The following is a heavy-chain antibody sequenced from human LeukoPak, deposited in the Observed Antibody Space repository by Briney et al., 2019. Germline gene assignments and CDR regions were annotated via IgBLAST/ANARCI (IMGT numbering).Heavy chain of an antibody. CDR3: AKELLRDYDSSGYYDY. CDR2: ISGSGGST. V-gene: IGHV3-23*01. CDR1: GFTFSSYA. Sequence: PGGSLRLSCAASGFTFSSYAMSWVRQAPGKGLEWVSAISGSGGSTYYADSVKGRFTISRDNSKNTLYLQMNSLRAEDTAVYYCAKELLRDYDSSGYYDYWGQGTLVTVSS. J-gene: IGHJ4*02. D-gene: IGHD3-22*01.